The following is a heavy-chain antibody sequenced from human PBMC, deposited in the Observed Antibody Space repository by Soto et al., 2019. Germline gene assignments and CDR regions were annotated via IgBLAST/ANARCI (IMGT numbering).Heavy chain of an antibody. V-gene: IGHV3-30*18. CDR2: ISYDGSDK. CDR1: GFTFSSYG. D-gene: IGHD4-17*01. Sequence: GGSLRLSCAASGFTFSSYGMHWVRQAPGKGLEWVAVISYDGSDKYYADSVKGRFTISRDNSKNTLYLQMNSLRAEDTAVYYRAKDYGDYADAIDIWGQGTMVSVSS. CDR3: AKDYGDYADAIDI. J-gene: IGHJ3*02.